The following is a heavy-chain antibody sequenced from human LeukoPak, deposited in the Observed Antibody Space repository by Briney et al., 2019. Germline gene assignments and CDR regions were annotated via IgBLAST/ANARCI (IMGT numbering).Heavy chain of an antibody. CDR2: ISYDGSNK. CDR1: GFTFSSYG. J-gene: IGHJ4*02. D-gene: IGHD3-10*01. V-gene: IGHV3-30*18. CDR3: AKVLRRAAGITMVRGVIIGGFDY. Sequence: PGGSLRLSCAASGFTFSSYGMHWVRQAPGKGLEWVAVISYDGSNKYYADSVKGRFTISRDNSKNTLYLQMNSLRAEDTAVYYCAKVLRRAAGITMVRGVIIGGFDYWGQGTLVTVSS.